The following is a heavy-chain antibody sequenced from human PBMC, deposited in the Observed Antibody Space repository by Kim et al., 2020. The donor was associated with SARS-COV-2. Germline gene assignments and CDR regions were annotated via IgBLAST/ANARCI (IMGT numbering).Heavy chain of an antibody. CDR3: AKAKGGYSYGLVY. Sequence: YADSVKGRFTISRDNSKNTLYLQMNSLRAEDMAVYYCAKAKGGYSYGLVYWGQGTLVTVSS. D-gene: IGHD5-18*01. V-gene: IGHV3-33*06. J-gene: IGHJ4*02.